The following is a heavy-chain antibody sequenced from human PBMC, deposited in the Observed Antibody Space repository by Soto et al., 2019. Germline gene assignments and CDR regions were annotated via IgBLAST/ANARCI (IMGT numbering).Heavy chain of an antibody. J-gene: IGHJ3*02. CDR1: GGSISGNDYY. CDR3: ARGRYNWNQGAFDI. CDR2: IYYSGST. Sequence: PSETLSLTCTVSGGSISGNDYYWSWIRQPPGKGLEWIGYIYYSGSTYYNPSLKSRVTISADTSKTQFSLKLTSVTAADTAVYYCARGRYNWNQGAFDIWGQGTVVTVSS. V-gene: IGHV4-30-4*01. D-gene: IGHD1-20*01.